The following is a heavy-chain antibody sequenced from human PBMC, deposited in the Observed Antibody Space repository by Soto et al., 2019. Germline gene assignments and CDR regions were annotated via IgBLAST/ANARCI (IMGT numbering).Heavy chain of an antibody. D-gene: IGHD3-10*01. J-gene: IGHJ4*02. Sequence: GGSLRLSCAASGFTFSSYSMNWVRQAPGQGLEWVSYISSTSTIYYADSVKGRFTISRDNAKESLHLQLNGLRDEDTAVYYCARGGGSGSYSYDYWGQGTLVTVSS. V-gene: IGHV3-48*02. CDR1: GFTFSSYS. CDR2: ISSTSTI. CDR3: ARGGGSGSYSYDY.